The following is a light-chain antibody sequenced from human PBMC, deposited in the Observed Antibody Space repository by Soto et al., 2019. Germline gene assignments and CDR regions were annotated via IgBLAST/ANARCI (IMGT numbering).Light chain of an antibody. V-gene: IGKV1-39*01. CDR3: QQTYISPPT. CDR2: SAF. CDR1: ETTANY. J-gene: IGKJ4*01. Sequence: DIQMTQSPSSLSASVGDRVTITCRASETTANYLNWYQHKPGKAPKLLIHSAFSLQSDVPSRFSGRGSGTDFTLTINSLQAEEVATYSCQQTYISPPTFGGGTKVEIK.